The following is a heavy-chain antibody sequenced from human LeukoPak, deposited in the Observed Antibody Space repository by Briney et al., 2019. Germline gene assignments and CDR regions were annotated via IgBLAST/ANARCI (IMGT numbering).Heavy chain of an antibody. CDR3: AGRAGAYSHPYDY. CDR1: GFTVSSNS. D-gene: IGHD4/OR15-4a*01. Sequence: GGSLRLSCTVSGFTVSSNSMSWVRQAPGKGLEWVSFIYSDNTHYSDSVKGRFTISRDNSKNTLYLQMNSLRAEDTAVYYCAGRAGAYSHPYDYWGQGTLVTVSS. J-gene: IGHJ4*02. V-gene: IGHV3-53*01. CDR2: IYSDNT.